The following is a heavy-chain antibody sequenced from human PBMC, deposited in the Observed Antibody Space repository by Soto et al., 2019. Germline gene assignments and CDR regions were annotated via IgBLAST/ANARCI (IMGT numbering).Heavy chain of an antibody. CDR1: GFTFSSYA. D-gene: IGHD1-1*01. J-gene: IGHJ4*02. Sequence: EVQLLESGGGLVQPGGSLRLFCAASGFTFSSYAMSWVRQAPGRGMEWVSSLSGSGGKTYFADSVKGRFTISRDNSKNTVFLQMNSLRAEDTAVYYCVKTGHLTRKPGAPYYFDYWGQGTLVTVSS. CDR3: VKTGHLTRKPGAPYYFDY. V-gene: IGHV3-23*01. CDR2: LSGSGGKT.